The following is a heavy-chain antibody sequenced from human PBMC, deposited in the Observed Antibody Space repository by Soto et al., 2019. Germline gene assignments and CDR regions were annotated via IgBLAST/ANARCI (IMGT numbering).Heavy chain of an antibody. Sequence: PGGSLRLSCAASGGTFSTYGMNWVRQAPGKGLEWVANIKQDGSEKYYVDSVKGRFAISRDNAKDSLFLQMNNLRAEDTAVYYCVRDWSTFWGMDVWGQGTTVTVSS. CDR2: IKQDGSEK. CDR1: GGTFSTYG. J-gene: IGHJ6*02. V-gene: IGHV3-7*01. CDR3: VRDWSTFWGMDV.